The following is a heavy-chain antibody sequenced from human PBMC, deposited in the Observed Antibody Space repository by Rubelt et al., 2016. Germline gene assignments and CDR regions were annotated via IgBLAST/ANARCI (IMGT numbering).Heavy chain of an antibody. V-gene: IGHV4-34*02. Sequence: QVHLQQWGAGLLRPSETLSLTCAVHGGSLSGYYWAWIRQAPGKGLEWIGEINHRGSTTYNPSLKSRVTISVDTSKNQFSLKVYSVTAADTAVYYCARTYRYYSDYWGQGTLVTVSS. CDR3: ARTYRYYSDY. CDR1: GGSLSGYY. D-gene: IGHD1-26*01. J-gene: IGHJ4*02. CDR2: INHRGST.